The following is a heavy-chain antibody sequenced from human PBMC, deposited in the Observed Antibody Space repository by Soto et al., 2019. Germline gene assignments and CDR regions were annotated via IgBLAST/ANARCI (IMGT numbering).Heavy chain of an antibody. D-gene: IGHD6-6*01. J-gene: IGHJ6*02. CDR3: ARGDGSSSGDYYYGMDV. Sequence: SETLSLTCTVSGVSISSGGYYWSWIRQHPGKGLEWIGYIYYSGSTYYNPSLKSRVTISVDTSKNQFSLKLSSVTAADTAVYYCARGDGSSSGDYYYGMDVWGQGTTVTVS. CDR2: IYYSGST. V-gene: IGHV4-31*03. CDR1: GVSISSGGYY.